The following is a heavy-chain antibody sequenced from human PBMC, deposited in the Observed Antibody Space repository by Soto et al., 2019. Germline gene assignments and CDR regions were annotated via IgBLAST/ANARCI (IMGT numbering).Heavy chain of an antibody. CDR1: GFTFSSYA. CDR3: ARGAVGNYYCSGSYYITRHGIHY. CDR2: ISSNGGST. Sequence: EVQLVESGGGLVQPGGSLRLSCAASGFTFSSYAMHWVRQAPGKGLEYVSAISSNGGSTYYANSVKGRFTISRDNSKITLHLQMGSLRPEDMAVYYCARGAVGNYYCSGSYYITRHGIHYWGQGTLVTVSS. V-gene: IGHV3-64*01. J-gene: IGHJ4*02. D-gene: IGHD3-10*01.